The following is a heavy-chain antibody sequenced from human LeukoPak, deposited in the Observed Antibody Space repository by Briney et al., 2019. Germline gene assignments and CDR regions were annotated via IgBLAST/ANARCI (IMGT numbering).Heavy chain of an antibody. V-gene: IGHV3-23*01. CDR1: GFTFSSYA. CDR3: AKLHTVQLRLWFGELLSYFQH. Sequence: GGSLRLSCAASGFTFSSYAMSWVRLAPGKGLEWVSAISGSGGSTYYADSVKGRFTISRDNSKNTLYLQMNSLRAEDTAVYYCAKLHTVQLRLWFGELLSYFQHWGQGTLVTISS. CDR2: ISGSGGST. D-gene: IGHD3-10*01. J-gene: IGHJ1*01.